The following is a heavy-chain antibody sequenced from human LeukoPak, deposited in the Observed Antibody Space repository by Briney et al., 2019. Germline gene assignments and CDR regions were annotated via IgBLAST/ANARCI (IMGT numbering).Heavy chain of an antibody. V-gene: IGHV3-53*01. D-gene: IGHD3-22*01. CDR3: ARDRSYDSSGYYYPSAGYFDL. Sequence: GGSLRLSCAASGFTVSTNYMSWVRQAPGKGLERVSVIYSGGSTYYADSVKGRFAISRYNSKNTLYLQMNSLRAEDTAVYYCARDRSYDSSGYYYPSAGYFDLWGRGTLVTVSS. CDR1: GFTVSTNY. J-gene: IGHJ2*01. CDR2: IYSGGST.